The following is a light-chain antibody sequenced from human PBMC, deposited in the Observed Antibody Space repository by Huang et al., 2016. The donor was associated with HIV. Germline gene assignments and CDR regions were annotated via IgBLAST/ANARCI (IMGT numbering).Light chain of an antibody. V-gene: IGKV1-27*01. CDR2: AAS. Sequence: MPQSPPSLSASIGDRVTLTCRASRDISTFLAWYQPKPGKPPRLLIYAASILHTGVPSRFSGGGSGTNYTLTVSSLQPEDIANYYCQKYDSAPRTFGQGTKLEL. CDR3: QKYDSAPRT. CDR1: RDISTF. J-gene: IGKJ1*01.